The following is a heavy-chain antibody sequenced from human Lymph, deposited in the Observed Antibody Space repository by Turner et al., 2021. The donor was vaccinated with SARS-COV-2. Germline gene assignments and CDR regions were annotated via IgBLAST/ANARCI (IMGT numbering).Heavy chain of an antibody. CDR1: GGTFSSYA. V-gene: IGHV1-69*01. D-gene: IGHD6-19*01. CDR2: IITNFGTG. CDR3: ARDTGVAGTLGAFDI. Sequence: VQLVQSGAAVQTPGSSVKVSCKASGGTFSSYAISWGRQAPGPGLEWRGGIITNFGTGNYEQKFQGRVTITADESTSTVYMELSSLRSEDTAVYYCARDTGVAGTLGAFDIWGQGTMVTVSS. J-gene: IGHJ3*02.